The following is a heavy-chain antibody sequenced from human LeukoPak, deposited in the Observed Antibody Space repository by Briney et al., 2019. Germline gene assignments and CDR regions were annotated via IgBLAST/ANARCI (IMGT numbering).Heavy chain of an antibody. CDR3: TARFDY. CDR1: GFTFSSYG. CDR2: ISYDGSNK. V-gene: IGHV3-30*03. J-gene: IGHJ4*02. Sequence: GGSLRLSCAASGFTFSSYGMHWVRQAPGKGLEWVAVISYDGSNKYYADSVKGRFTISRDNSQSSVYLQMNGLRVEDTAVYYCTARFDYWGRGTLVTVSS.